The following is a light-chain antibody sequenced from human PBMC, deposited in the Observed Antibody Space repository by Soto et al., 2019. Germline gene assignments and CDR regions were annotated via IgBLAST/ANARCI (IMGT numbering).Light chain of an antibody. CDR3: QQYDSSPYT. V-gene: IGKV3-20*01. J-gene: IGKJ2*01. Sequence: EVVLTQSPGTLSLSPGERAALSCRASQSLSINHLAWYRQKLGQPPRLLIYGASNRAGGTPDRFSGSGSGTDFTLTISRLEPEDFAVYYCQQYDSSPYTFGQGTKLEI. CDR2: GAS. CDR1: QSLSINH.